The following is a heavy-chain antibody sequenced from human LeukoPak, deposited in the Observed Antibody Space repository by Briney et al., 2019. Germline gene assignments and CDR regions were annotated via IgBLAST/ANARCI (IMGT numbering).Heavy chain of an antibody. CDR1: GFTFSSYA. Sequence: PGGSLRLSCAASGFTFSSYAMSWVRQAPGKGLEWVSAISGSGGSTYYADSVKGRSTISRDNSKNTLYLQMNSLRAEDTAVYYCAKDYGSINLPQRITMVRGVIIDYIDYWGQGTLVTVSS. V-gene: IGHV3-23*01. J-gene: IGHJ4*02. CDR3: AKDYGSINLPQRITMVRGVIIDYIDY. CDR2: ISGSGGST. D-gene: IGHD3-10*01.